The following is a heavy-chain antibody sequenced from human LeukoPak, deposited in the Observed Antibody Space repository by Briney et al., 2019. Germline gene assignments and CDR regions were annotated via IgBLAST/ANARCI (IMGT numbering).Heavy chain of an antibody. CDR3: VRGYCAGGNCYVLDN. V-gene: IGHV4-59*02. Sequence: SETLSLTCNVSGGSVNSYYWSWIRQPPGKGLEWIGYIYNSGDTKSNPSLKGRVTISMDTPKNKFSLKLSSVTAADTAVYYCVRGYCAGGNCYVLDNWGQGTLVTVSS. CDR2: IYNSGDT. CDR1: GGSVNSYY. J-gene: IGHJ4*02. D-gene: IGHD2-8*02.